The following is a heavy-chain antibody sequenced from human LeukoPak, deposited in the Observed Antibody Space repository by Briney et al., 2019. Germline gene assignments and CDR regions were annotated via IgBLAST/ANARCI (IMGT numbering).Heavy chain of an antibody. V-gene: IGHV3-23*01. CDR3: AKEPIVGATTGDF. J-gene: IGHJ4*02. D-gene: IGHD1-26*01. Sequence: PGGSLRLSCAASGFTFSIYDMSWVRQAPGKGLEWVSAISGSGGSTYYTDSVKGRFTISRDNSKNTLDLQMNSLRAEDTAVYYCAKEPIVGATTGDFWGQGTLVTVSS. CDR1: GFTFSIYD. CDR2: ISGSGGST.